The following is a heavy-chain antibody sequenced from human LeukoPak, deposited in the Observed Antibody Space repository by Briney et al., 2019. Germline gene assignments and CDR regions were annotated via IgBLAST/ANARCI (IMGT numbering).Heavy chain of an antibody. V-gene: IGHV1-18*01. CDR3: ARDHYCSSTSCYPQNWFDP. CDR1: GYTFTSYG. Sequence: ASVKVSCKASGYTFTSYGISWARQAPGQGLEWMGWISAYNGNTNYAQKLQGRVTMTTDTSTSTAYMELRSLRSDDTAVYYCARDHYCSSTSCYPQNWFDPWGQGTLVTVSS. D-gene: IGHD2-2*01. CDR2: ISAYNGNT. J-gene: IGHJ5*02.